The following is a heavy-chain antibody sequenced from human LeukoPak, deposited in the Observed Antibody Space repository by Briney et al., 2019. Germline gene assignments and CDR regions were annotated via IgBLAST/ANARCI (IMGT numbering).Heavy chain of an antibody. CDR1: GFTFSSYA. V-gene: IGHV3-66*01. J-gene: IGHJ6*02. CDR3: ARALYGYYGMDV. Sequence: GGSLRLSCAASGFTFSSYAMHWVRQAPGKGLEWVSVIYSGGSTYYADSVKGRFTISRDNSKNTLYLQMNSLRAEDTAVYYCARALYGYYGMDVWGQGTTVTVSS. CDR2: IYSGGST. D-gene: IGHD2-8*01.